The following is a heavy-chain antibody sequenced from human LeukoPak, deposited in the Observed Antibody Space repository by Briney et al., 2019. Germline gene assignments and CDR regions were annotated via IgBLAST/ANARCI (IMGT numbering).Heavy chain of an antibody. V-gene: IGHV3-64D*09. J-gene: IGHJ4*02. CDR3: VRYYYDSSGRYDY. CDR2: ISSNGGST. CDR1: GFTFSNYA. D-gene: IGHD3-22*01. Sequence: GGSLRLPCSASGFTFSNYAMHWVRQAPGKELKYVSAISSNGGSTYYADSVKGRFTISRDNSKNTLHLQMSSLRAEDTAVYYCVRYYYDSSGRYDYWGQGTLVTVSS.